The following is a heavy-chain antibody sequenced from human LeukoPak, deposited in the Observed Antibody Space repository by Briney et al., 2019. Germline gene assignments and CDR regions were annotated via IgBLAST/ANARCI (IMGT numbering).Heavy chain of an antibody. J-gene: IGHJ4*02. CDR2: ISGSGGST. V-gene: IGHV3-23*01. D-gene: IGHD2-2*01. CDR1: GFTFSSYA. CDR3: AKRKVVVVPAAEFDY. Sequence: GGSLRLSCAASGFTFSSYAMSWVRQAPGKGLEWVSAISGSGGSTYYADSVEGRLTISRDNSKNTLYLQMNSLRAEDTAVYYCAKRKVVVVPAAEFDYWGQGTLVTVSS.